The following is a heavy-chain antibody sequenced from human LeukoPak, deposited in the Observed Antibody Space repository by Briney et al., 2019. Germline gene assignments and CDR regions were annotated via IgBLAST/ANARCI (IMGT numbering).Heavy chain of an antibody. CDR1: GYTFTSYG. V-gene: IGHV1-18*01. J-gene: IGHJ4*02. Sequence: ASVKVSCKASGYTFTSYGISWVRQAPGQGLEWMGWISAYNGNTNYAQKLQGRVTMTTDTSTSTAYMELRSLRSDDTAVYYCARDPGEWEPRFPPLFDYWGQGTLVTVSS. CDR2: ISAYNGNT. CDR3: ARDPGEWEPRFPPLFDY. D-gene: IGHD1-26*01.